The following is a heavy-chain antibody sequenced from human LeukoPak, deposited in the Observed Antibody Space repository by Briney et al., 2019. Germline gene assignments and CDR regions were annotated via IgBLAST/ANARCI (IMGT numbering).Heavy chain of an antibody. J-gene: IGHJ4*02. CDR3: AKAPNGGHSIGLDY. CDR1: GFTFSSYA. V-gene: IGHV3-30*14. D-gene: IGHD4-23*01. CDR2: ISYDGSNK. Sequence: GGSLRLSCAASGFTFSSYAMHWVRQAPGKGLEWVAVISYDGSNKYYADSVKGRFTISRDNSKNTLYLQMNSLRTEDTAVYYCAKAPNGGHSIGLDYWGQGTLVTVSS.